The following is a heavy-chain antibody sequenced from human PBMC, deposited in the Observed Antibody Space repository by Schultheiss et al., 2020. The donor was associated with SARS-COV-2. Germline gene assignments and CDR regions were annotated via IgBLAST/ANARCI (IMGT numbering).Heavy chain of an antibody. Sequence: GESLKISCAASGFTFSSYGMHWVRQAPGKGLEWVAVISYDGSNKYYADSVKGRFTISRDNSKNTLYLQMNSLRAEDTAVYYCARKGNGMTTVTTTYYYGMDVWGQGTTVTVSS. V-gene: IGHV3-30*03. CDR3: ARKGNGMTTVTTTYYYGMDV. CDR2: ISYDGSNK. CDR1: GFTFSSYG. D-gene: IGHD4-17*01. J-gene: IGHJ6*02.